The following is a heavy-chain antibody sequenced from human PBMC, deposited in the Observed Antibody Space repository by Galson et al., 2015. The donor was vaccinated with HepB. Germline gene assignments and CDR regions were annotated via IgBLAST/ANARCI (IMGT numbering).Heavy chain of an antibody. D-gene: IGHD1-26*01. Sequence: SLRLSCAASGFTFGDYAMSWFRQAPGKGLEWVGFIRSKAYGGTTEYAASVKGRFTISRDDSKSIAYLQMNSLKTVDTAVYYCTRANSGSYYRPTDYWGQGTLVTVSS. V-gene: IGHV3-49*03. CDR2: IRSKAYGGTT. J-gene: IGHJ4*02. CDR1: GFTFGDYA. CDR3: TRANSGSYYRPTDY.